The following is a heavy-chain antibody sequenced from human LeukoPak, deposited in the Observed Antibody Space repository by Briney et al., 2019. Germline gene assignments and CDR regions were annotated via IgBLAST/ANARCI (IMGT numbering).Heavy chain of an antibody. D-gene: IGHD3-3*01. CDR3: ARPLRSGYYIGAFDI. CDR2: INPNSGGT. J-gene: IGHJ3*02. Sequence: ASVKVSCKASGYTFTGYYMHWVRQAPGQGLEWMGWINPNSGGTNYAQKFQGRVTMTRDTSISTAYMELSRLRSDDTAVYYCARPLRSGYYIGAFDIWGQGTMVTVSS. V-gene: IGHV1-2*02. CDR1: GYTFTGYY.